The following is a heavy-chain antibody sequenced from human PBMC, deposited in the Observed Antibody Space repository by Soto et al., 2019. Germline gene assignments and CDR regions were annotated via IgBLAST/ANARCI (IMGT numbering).Heavy chain of an antibody. CDR3: AGLGGGNWNRKWTCEP. CDR1: GYTFTSYG. Sequence: QVQLVQSGAEVKKPGASVKVSCKASGYTFTSYGISWVRQAPGQGLEWMGWISAYNGNTNYAQKLQGRVTMTTDTSPSRAYMGLRSIRSDDTAVYSCAGLGGGNWNRKWTCEPWGKGTLVTVSS. D-gene: IGHD1-1*01. J-gene: IGHJ5*02. V-gene: IGHV1-18*01. CDR2: ISAYNGNT.